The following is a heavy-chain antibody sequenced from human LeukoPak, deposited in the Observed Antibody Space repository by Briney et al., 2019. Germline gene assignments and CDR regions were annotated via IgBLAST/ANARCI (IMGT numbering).Heavy chain of an antibody. CDR1: GFTFSSYS. Sequence: PGGSLRLSCAASGFTFSSYSMNWVRHAPGKGLEWVSYISSSSSTIYYADSVRGRFTISRDNAKNSLYLQMNSLRDEDTAVYYCASDYVWGSYRYPFFDYWGQGTLVTVSS. D-gene: IGHD3-16*02. V-gene: IGHV3-48*02. CDR2: ISSSSSTI. J-gene: IGHJ4*02. CDR3: ASDYVWGSYRYPFFDY.